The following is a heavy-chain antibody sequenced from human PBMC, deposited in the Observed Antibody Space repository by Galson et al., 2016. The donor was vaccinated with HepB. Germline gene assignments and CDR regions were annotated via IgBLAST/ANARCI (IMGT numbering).Heavy chain of an antibody. V-gene: IGHV4-34*01. CDR1: PGSLTGYD. J-gene: IGHJ4*02. D-gene: IGHD2-2*02. Sequence: ETLSLTCIVSPGSLTGYDRDWIRQSPGKGLQWIGEVNPGGSTHYNPSLKSRVTISADTSKNHFSLKLSAVTAADTAVYYCARWPLGYCPSADCYTNDYWGQGILVTVSS. CDR2: VNPGGST. CDR3: ARWPLGYCPSADCYTNDY.